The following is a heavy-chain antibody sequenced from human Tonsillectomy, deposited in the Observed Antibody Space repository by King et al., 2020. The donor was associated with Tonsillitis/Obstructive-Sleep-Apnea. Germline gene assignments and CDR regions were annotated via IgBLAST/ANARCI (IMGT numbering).Heavy chain of an antibody. Sequence: VQLVESGAEVKKPGESLKISCNDSGYSFTSYWIGWVRQMPGKGLEWLGIIYPGDTDTRYRPSFQGQVTISADKSIITAYLQWRSLKASDTAMYYSARVAVAGTSWFDPWGQGTLVTVSS. CDR1: GYSFTSYW. D-gene: IGHD6-19*01. J-gene: IGHJ5*02. CDR3: ARVAVAGTSWFDP. CDR2: IYPGDTDT. V-gene: IGHV5-51*01.